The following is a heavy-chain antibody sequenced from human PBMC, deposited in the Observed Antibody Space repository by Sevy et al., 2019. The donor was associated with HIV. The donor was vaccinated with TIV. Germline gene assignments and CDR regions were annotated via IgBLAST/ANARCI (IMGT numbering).Heavy chain of an antibody. CDR3: ARTADSGSSPRYFDL. J-gene: IGHJ2*01. D-gene: IGHD1-26*01. Sequence: SETLSLTCAVSGYSISSSNWWGWIRQPPGKGLEWIGYIYYSGSTYYNPSLKSRVTMSVDTSKNQFSLKLGSVTAVDTAVYYCARTADSGSSPRYFDLWGRGTLVTVSS. CDR2: IYYSGST. CDR1: GYSISSSNW. V-gene: IGHV4-28*01.